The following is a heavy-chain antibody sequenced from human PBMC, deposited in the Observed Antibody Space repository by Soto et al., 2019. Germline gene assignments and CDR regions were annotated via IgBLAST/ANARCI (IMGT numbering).Heavy chain of an antibody. J-gene: IGHJ4*02. CDR1: GFIFDNYA. CDR2: LSGSGATT. V-gene: IGHV3-23*01. CDR3: ANDAKGASAPYFFDG. Sequence: EVQLLDSGGGLVQPGGSLRLSCAASGFIFDNYAMSWVRQAPGKGLAWVSALSGSGATTHYAASVKGRFTISRDNSKNMVYLHLYTLRADDTAVYFCANDAKGASAPYFFDGWGQGTLVTVSS. D-gene: IGHD1-26*01.